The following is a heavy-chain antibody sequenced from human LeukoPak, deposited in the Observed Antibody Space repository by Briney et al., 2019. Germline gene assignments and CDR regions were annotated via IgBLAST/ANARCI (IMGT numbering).Heavy chain of an antibody. CDR1: GFTFSKSN. V-gene: IGHV3-7*01. J-gene: IGHJ4*02. CDR3: ARGGWNTYCSSTSCFDY. CDR2: INQNGSEK. D-gene: IGHD2-2*01. Sequence: PGGSLRLSCSVSGFTFSKSNMHWVRQAPGKGLEWVANINQNGSEKYYVDSVKGRFTISRDNAKNSLYLQMNSLRGEDTAVYYCARGGWNTYCSSTSCFDYWGQGTLVTVSS.